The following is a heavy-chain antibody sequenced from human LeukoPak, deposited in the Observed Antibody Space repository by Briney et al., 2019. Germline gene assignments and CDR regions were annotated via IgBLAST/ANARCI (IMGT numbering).Heavy chain of an antibody. CDR2: FDPEDGET. D-gene: IGHD6-25*01. CDR3: ATLQKAADAFDI. V-gene: IGHV1-24*01. J-gene: IGHJ3*02. CDR1: GYTLTELS. Sequence: ASVKVSCKVSGYTLTELSMHWVRQAPGKGLEWMGGFDPEDGETIYAQKFQGRVTMTEDTSTDTACMELSSLRSEDTAVYYCATLQKAADAFDIWGQGTMVTVSS.